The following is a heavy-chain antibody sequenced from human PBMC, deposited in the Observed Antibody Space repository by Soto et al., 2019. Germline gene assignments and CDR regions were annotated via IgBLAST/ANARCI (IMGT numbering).Heavy chain of an antibody. CDR1: GFTFSSYA. CDR2: ISYDGSNK. D-gene: IGHD1-26*01. J-gene: IGHJ3*02. V-gene: IGHV3-30-3*01. Sequence: GSLRLSCAASGFTFSSYAMHWVRQAPGKGLEWVAVISYDGSNKYYADSVKGRFTISRDNSKNTLYLQMNSLRAEDTAVYYCARVAVGWEHIYGAFDIWGQGTMVTVSS. CDR3: ARVAVGWEHIYGAFDI.